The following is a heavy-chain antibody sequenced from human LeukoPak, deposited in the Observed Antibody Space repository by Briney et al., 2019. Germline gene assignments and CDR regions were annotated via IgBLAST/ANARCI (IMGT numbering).Heavy chain of an antibody. CDR3: ARPMWGGSGSYLPLDY. V-gene: IGHV3-30*04. CDR2: ISYDGSNK. Sequence: PGGSLRLSCAASGFTLSSYAMHWVRQAPGKGLEWVAVISYDGSNKYYADSVKGRFTISRDNSKNTLYLQMNSLRAEDTAVYYCARPMWGGSGSYLPLDYWGQGTLVTVSS. CDR1: GFTLSSYA. J-gene: IGHJ4*02. D-gene: IGHD3-10*01.